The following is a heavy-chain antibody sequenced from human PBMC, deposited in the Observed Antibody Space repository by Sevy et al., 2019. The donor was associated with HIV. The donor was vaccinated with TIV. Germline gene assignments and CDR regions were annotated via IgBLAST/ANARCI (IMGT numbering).Heavy chain of an antibody. Sequence: GGSLRLSCAASGFTFSDYYMSWIRQAPGKGLEWVSYISSSSSYTNYADSVKGRFTISRDNAKNSLYLQMNSLRAEDTAVYYCARDLTGYSSSRGAYYYYGMDVWGQGTTVTVSS. CDR2: ISSSSSYT. D-gene: IGHD6-13*01. J-gene: IGHJ6*02. CDR3: ARDLTGYSSSRGAYYYYGMDV. CDR1: GFTFSDYY. V-gene: IGHV3-11*06.